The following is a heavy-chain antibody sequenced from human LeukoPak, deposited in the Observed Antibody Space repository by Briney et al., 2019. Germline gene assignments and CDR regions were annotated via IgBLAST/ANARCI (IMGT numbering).Heavy chain of an antibody. CDR3: ARGGGYYDFWSGYEGYNWFDP. CDR2: VDYTGIT. J-gene: IGHJ5*02. Sequence: TSETLSLTCTVSGGSISSSGYYWGWIRQPPGKGLEWIGSVDYTGITSHSPSLKSRVTISVDTSKNQFSLKVSSVSAADTGVYYCARGGGYYDFWSGYEGYNWFDPWGQGTLVTVSS. V-gene: IGHV4-39*01. CDR1: GGSISSSGYY. D-gene: IGHD3-3*01.